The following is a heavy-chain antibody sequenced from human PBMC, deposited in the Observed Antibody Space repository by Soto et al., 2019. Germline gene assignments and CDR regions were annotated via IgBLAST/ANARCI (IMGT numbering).Heavy chain of an antibody. J-gene: IGHJ6*02. CDR2: ISSSSSYT. CDR3: ARDMGGGYDYYYYGMDV. D-gene: IGHD5-12*01. V-gene: IGHV3-11*06. Sequence: SFAASGFTFSDYYMSWIRQAPGKGLEWVSYISSSSSYTNYADSVKGRFTISRDNAKNSLYLQMNSLRAEDTAVYYCARDMGGGYDYYYYGMDVWGQGTTVTVSS. CDR1: GFTFSDYY.